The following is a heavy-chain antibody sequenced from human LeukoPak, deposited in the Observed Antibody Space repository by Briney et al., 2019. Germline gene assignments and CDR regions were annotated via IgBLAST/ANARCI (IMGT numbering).Heavy chain of an antibody. V-gene: IGHV3-48*03. J-gene: IGHJ3*02. CDR2: ITSSGTTI. CDR1: GFTFGIYE. Sequence: SGGSLRLSCAASGFTFGIYEMNWVRQAPGKGLEWVSYITSSGTTIYYADSVKGRFTISRDNAKNSLYLQMNSLRAEDTAVYYCARDRVAVTGASHDAFDIWGQGTMVTVSS. CDR3: ARDRVAVTGASHDAFDI. D-gene: IGHD6-19*01.